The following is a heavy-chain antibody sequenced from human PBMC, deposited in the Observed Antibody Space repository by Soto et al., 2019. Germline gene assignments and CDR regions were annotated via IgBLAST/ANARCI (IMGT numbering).Heavy chain of an antibody. CDR2: ILVGGST. Sequence: GGSLRLSCAVSGFICSSYDMSWVRQAPGKGLEWVSTILVGGSTHYEDSVKGRFTISRDTSKNTVYLQMNRLTGGDTAVYYCANVTATSGGAFELYVQGTIVTVS. CDR3: ANVTATSGGAFEL. J-gene: IGHJ3*01. D-gene: IGHD1-20*01. V-gene: IGHV3-23*01. CDR1: GFICSSYD.